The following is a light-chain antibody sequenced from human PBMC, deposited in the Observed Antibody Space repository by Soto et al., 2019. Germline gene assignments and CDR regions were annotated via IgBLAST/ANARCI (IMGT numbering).Light chain of an antibody. Sequence: QSVLTQAASVSGSPGQSINISCTGTSSDDGGYNYVSWYQQHPGKAPKLMIYDVSNRPSGVSNRFSGSKSGNTASLTISGLHAEDEADYYCSSSTSTSTSVVFGGGTQLTVL. V-gene: IGLV2-14*01. J-gene: IGLJ2*01. CDR1: SSDDGGYNY. CDR2: DVS. CDR3: SSSTSTSTSVV.